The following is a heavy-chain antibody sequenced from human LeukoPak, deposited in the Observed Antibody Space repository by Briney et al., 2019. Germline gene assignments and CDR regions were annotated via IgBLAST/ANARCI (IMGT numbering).Heavy chain of an antibody. D-gene: IGHD6-19*01. CDR2: IGARGDI. J-gene: IGHJ4*02. CDR3: AKRGPGRVAGSYDF. Sequence: PGGSLRLSCVGSGFTFSDYAMNWVRQTPGKGLEWISAIGARGDIFYADSVKGRVTIPRDNSNNAAHLQMNSLRLEDTAIYFCAKRGPGRVAGSYDFWGQGTLVTVSS. V-gene: IGHV3-23*01. CDR1: GFTFSDYA.